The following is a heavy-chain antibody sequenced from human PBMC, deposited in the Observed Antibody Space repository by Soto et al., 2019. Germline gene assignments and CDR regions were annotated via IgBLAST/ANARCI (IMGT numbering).Heavy chain of an antibody. CDR2: ISAYNGNT. CDR3: ARDVGYCSSASCSSGWFDP. D-gene: IGHD2-2*01. J-gene: IGHJ5*02. V-gene: IGHV1-18*01. CDR1: GYTFTSYG. Sequence: ASVKVSCKASGYTFTSYGISWVRQAPGQGLEWMGWISAYNGNTNYAQKLQGRVTMTTDTSTSTAYMELRSLRSDDTAVYYCARDVGYCSSASCSSGWFDPWGQGTPVTAPQ.